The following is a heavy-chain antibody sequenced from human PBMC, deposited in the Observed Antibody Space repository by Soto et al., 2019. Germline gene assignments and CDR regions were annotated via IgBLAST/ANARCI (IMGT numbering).Heavy chain of an antibody. D-gene: IGHD6-19*01. CDR1: GGSISGSY. Sequence: SETLSLTCMVSGGSISGSYWSWIRQSPGKGLEWLGYVYYTGSTNYSPSLRSRVSISVDTSKNEFSLRLSSVTAADTAVYFCARSVAVPGAHIDYWGQGTQVPVYS. CDR2: VYYTGST. V-gene: IGHV4-59*01. CDR3: ARSVAVPGAHIDY. J-gene: IGHJ4*02.